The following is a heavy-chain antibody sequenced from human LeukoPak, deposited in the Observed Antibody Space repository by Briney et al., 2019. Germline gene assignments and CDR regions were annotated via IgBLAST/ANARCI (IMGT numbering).Heavy chain of an antibody. CDR2: IIPIFGTA. Sequence: SVKVPCKASGGTFSSYAISWVRQAPGQGLEWMGRIIPIFGTANYAQKFQGRVTITTDESTSTAYMELSSLRSEDTAVYYCARTTNRNDDGSFDYWGQGTLVTVSS. D-gene: IGHD1-1*01. CDR3: ARTTNRNDDGSFDY. J-gene: IGHJ4*02. CDR1: GGTFSSYA. V-gene: IGHV1-69*05.